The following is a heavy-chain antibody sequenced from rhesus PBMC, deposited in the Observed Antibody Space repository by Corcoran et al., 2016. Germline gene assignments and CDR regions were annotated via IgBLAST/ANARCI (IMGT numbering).Heavy chain of an antibody. V-gene: IGHV4-73*01. CDR1: GGSLSGYDY. D-gene: IGHD4-17*01. Sequence: QVKLQQWGEGPVKPSETLSLTCAVDGGSLSGYDYWSWNRQAPGKGLELIVNIVGHSASTNYNPSIKNRVTMSKDTSKNQFSLKLSSVTAADTAVYYCARGLNYREYFECWGQGALVTVSS. CDR2: IVGHSAST. CDR3: ARGLNYREYFEC. J-gene: IGHJ1*01.